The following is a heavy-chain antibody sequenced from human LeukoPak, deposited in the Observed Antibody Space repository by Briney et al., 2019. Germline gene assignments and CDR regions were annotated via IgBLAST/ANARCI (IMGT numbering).Heavy chain of an antibody. V-gene: IGHV1-2*02. J-gene: IGHJ4*02. CDR3: ARGGQQGGKNALHLTY. CDR2: INPNSGGT. D-gene: IGHD6-13*01. CDR1: GYTFTGYY. Sequence: ASVKVSCKASGYTFTGYYMHWVRQAPGQGLEWMGWINPNSGGTNYAQKFQGRVTMTRDTSISTAYMELSRLRSDDTAVYYCARGGQQGGKNALHLTYWAGGTLVTVSS.